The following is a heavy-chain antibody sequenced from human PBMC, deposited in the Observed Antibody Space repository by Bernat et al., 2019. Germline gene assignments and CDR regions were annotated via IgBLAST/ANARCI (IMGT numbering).Heavy chain of an antibody. CDR2: ITESGGNT. V-gene: IGHV3-23*01. CDR3: AKRYSTSWYVEQ. D-gene: IGHD6-13*01. J-gene: IGHJ1*01. CDR1: GFTFSSYA. Sequence: EVQLSESGGGLVQPGGSLRLSCAASGFTFSSYAMSWARQAPGKGLEWVAGITESGGNTYYADSVKGRFTISRDNSKNTLYLQINSLRAEDTAVYYCAKRYSTSWYVEQWDQGTLVTVSS.